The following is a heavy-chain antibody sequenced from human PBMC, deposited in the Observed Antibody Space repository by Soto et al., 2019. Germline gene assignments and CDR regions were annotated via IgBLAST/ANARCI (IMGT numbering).Heavy chain of an antibody. V-gene: IGHV4-59*01. CDR2: TYYIGNT. D-gene: IGHD1-26*01. CDR3: AKWTSYTTWFGP. Sequence: SETLSLTCTVSGGSISSDYWSWIRQSPGKGLEWIGYTYYIGNTNYNPSLESRATISLDRSKNQFSLKLTSVTAADTAVYYCAKWTSYTTWFGPWGQGILVTGSS. J-gene: IGHJ5*02. CDR1: GGSISSDY.